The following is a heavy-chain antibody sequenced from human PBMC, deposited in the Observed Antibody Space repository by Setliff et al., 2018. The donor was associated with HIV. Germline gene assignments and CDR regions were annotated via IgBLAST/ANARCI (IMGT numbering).Heavy chain of an antibody. CDR2: ISYDGNKK. Sequence: PGGSLRLSCAASAFTFSNYNIHWVRQAPGKGLEWVAFISYDGNKKYYADSVKGRFTISRDNSKNTLYLQMDSLRTEDTAVYYCASSYPNYNYGNYDFWSGYYHDDAFDIWGQGTMVTV. J-gene: IGHJ3*02. V-gene: IGHV3-30*04. D-gene: IGHD3-3*01. CDR3: ASSYPNYNYGNYDFWSGYYHDDAFDI. CDR1: AFTFSNYN.